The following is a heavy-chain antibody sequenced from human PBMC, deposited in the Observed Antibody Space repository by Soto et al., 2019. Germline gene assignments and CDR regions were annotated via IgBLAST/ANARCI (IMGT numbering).Heavy chain of an antibody. Sequence: QVQLVQSGAEVKKPGASVKVSCKAPGYTFTSYGIIWVRQAPGQGLEWMGWISAYNGNTNYAQKLQSIVTMTTDTSTSKAYMELRSLVSDDTSVYYCATDSSRWYVQYYYYYYGMDVWGQGTTVTVSS. CDR1: GYTFTSYG. D-gene: IGHD6-13*01. CDR3: ATDSSRWYVQYYYYYYGMDV. J-gene: IGHJ6*02. V-gene: IGHV1-18*01. CDR2: ISAYNGNT.